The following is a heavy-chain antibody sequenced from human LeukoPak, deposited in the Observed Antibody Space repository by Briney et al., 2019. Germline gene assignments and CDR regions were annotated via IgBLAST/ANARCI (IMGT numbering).Heavy chain of an antibody. J-gene: IGHJ4*02. D-gene: IGHD4-23*01. Sequence: PGGSLPVSCAGSGFTFSSYSMCWVRQAPGRGLEWVSAISGSGDGIYYADSVKGRFTISRDNSKNTVYLQMNSLRAEDTAVYYCARGDYGGDFRYFDFWGKGTRVRLSS. CDR1: GFTFSSYS. V-gene: IGHV3-23*01. CDR3: ARGDYGGDFRYFDF. CDR2: ISGSGDGI.